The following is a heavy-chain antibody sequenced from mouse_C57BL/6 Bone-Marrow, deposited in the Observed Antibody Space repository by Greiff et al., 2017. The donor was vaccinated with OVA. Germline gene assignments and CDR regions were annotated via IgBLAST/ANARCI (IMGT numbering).Heavy chain of an antibody. CDR1: GFTFSDYG. CDR2: ISNLAYSI. Sequence: DVHLVESGGGLVQPGGSLKLSCAASGFTFSDYGMAWVRQAPRKGPEWVAFISNLAYSIYYADTVTGRFTISRENAKNTLYLENSSLRSEHTAMYDSARHDGYDVGYWYVDVWGKGTTVTVSS. V-gene: IGHV5-15*01. J-gene: IGHJ1*03. CDR3: ARHDGYDVGYWYVDV. D-gene: IGHD2-2*01.